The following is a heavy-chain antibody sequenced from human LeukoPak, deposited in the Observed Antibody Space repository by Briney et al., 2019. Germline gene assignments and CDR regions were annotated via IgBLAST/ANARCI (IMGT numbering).Heavy chain of an antibody. V-gene: IGHV1-69*13. D-gene: IGHD1-1*01. Sequence: SVKVSCKASGGTLSSYAISWVRQAPGQGLEWMGGIIPIFGTANYAQKFQGRVTITADESTSTAYMELSSLRSEDTAVYYCGRDLQLERPGNWFDPWGQGTLVTVSS. CDR1: GGTLSSYA. CDR2: IIPIFGTA. J-gene: IGHJ5*02. CDR3: GRDLQLERPGNWFDP.